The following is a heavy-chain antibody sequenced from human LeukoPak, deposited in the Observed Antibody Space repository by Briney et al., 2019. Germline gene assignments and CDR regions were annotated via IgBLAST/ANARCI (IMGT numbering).Heavy chain of an antibody. J-gene: IGHJ6*02. CDR3: ARVVSLFGTGSFYYYYGMDV. D-gene: IGHD3-3*01. CDR2: ISYDGSNK. V-gene: IGHV3-30-3*01. CDR1: GFTFSSYA. Sequence: GGSLRLSCAASGFTFSSYAMHWVRQAPGKGLEWVAVISYDGSNKYYADSVKDRFTISRDNSKNTLYLQMNSLRAEDTAVYYCARVVSLFGTGSFYYYYGMDVWGQGTTVTVSS.